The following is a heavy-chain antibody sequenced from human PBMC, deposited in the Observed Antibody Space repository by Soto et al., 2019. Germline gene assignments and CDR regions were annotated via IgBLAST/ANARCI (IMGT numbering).Heavy chain of an antibody. V-gene: IGHV4-30-4*01. CDR2: IYYSGST. CDR3: ARGMGYCSGGSCYSDYGMDV. D-gene: IGHD2-15*01. Sequence: TSETLSLTCTVSGGSISSGDYYWSWIRQPPGKGLEWIGYIYYSGSTYYNPSLKSRVTISVDTSKNQFSLKLSSVTAADTAVYYCARGMGYCSGGSCYSDYGMDVWGQGTTVTVSS. CDR1: GGSISSGDYY. J-gene: IGHJ6*02.